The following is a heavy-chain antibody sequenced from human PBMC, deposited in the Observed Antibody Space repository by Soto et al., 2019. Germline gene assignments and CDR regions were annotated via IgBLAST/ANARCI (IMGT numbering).Heavy chain of an antibody. D-gene: IGHD4-17*01. CDR2: VSGGSGTT. CDR1: GFSLSTYG. CDR3: AKWNGYGEH. Sequence: EVQLLESGGGLVQPGGSLRLSCTASGFSLSTYGVTWVRQAPGKGLEWVSGVSGGSGTTHYADSVKGRFTITTDNSENTAYLQMNCLRVEDKAVYYCAKWNGYGEHLGQGTLVTVS. J-gene: IGHJ4*02. V-gene: IGHV3-23*01.